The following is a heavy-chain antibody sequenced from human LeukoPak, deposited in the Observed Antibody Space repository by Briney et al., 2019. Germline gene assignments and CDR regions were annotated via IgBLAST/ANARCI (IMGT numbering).Heavy chain of an antibody. V-gene: IGHV3-21*01. CDR3: AKDKPKAVAGSGYFDY. CDR1: GFTFSSYS. CDR2: ISTSSSYI. D-gene: IGHD6-19*01. Sequence: GGSLRLSCAGSGFTFSSYSMNWVRQAPGKGLEWVSSISTSSSYIYYADSVKGRFTISRDNAKNSLYLQMNSLRAEDTAVYYCAKDKPKAVAGSGYFDYWGQGTLVTVSS. J-gene: IGHJ4*02.